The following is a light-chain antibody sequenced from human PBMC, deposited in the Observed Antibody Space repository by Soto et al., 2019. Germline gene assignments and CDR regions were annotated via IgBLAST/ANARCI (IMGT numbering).Light chain of an antibody. V-gene: IGKV3-15*01. CDR2: GAS. CDR3: QQSYSTPYT. J-gene: IGKJ2*01. CDR1: PSVSSN. Sequence: EIVMTQSPATLSVSPGERATLSCMASPSVSSNLAWYQQKPCQAPRLLIYGASTRATGIPARFSGSGSGTEFTLTNSSLQSEDFATYDCQQSYSTPYTFGQGTKLEIK.